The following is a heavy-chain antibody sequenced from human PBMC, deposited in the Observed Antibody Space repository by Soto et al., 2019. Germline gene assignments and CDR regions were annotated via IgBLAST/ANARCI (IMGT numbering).Heavy chain of an antibody. J-gene: IGHJ6*02. Sequence: QVQLQESGPGLVKPSGTLSLTCAVSGGSISSSNWWSWVRQPPGKGLEWIGEIYHSGSTNYNPSLKSRVTVSVDKSKNQCSLKLVSVTAADTAVYYCARDRRVGYCSGGSCSYYYYYGMDVWGQGTTVTVSS. CDR3: ARDRRVGYCSGGSCSYYYYYGMDV. CDR1: GGSISSSNW. D-gene: IGHD2-15*01. V-gene: IGHV4-4*02. CDR2: IYHSGST.